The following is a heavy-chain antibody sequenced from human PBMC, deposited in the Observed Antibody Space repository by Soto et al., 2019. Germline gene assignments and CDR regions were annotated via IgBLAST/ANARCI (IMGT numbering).Heavy chain of an antibody. D-gene: IGHD6-19*01. J-gene: IGHJ5*02. Sequence: SETLSLTCAVYGGSFSGYYWSWIRQPLGKGLEWIGEINHSGSTNYNPSLKSRVTISVDTSKNQFSLKLSSVTAADTAVYYCARRPPIRIAVAGSKYNWFDPWGQGTLVTVSS. CDR1: GGSFSGYY. V-gene: IGHV4-34*01. CDR3: ARRPPIRIAVAGSKYNWFDP. CDR2: INHSGST.